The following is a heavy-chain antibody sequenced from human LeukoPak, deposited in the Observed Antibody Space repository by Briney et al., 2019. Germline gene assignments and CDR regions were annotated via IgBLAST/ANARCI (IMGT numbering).Heavy chain of an antibody. CDR1: GYTFNGYY. CDR3: ARWMTTVITPDY. J-gene: IGHJ4*02. CDR2: INPNSGGT. Sequence: ASVKVACKASGYTFNGYYLHWVRQAPGQGLEWMGWINPNSGGTNYAQKFQGRVTMTRDTSISTAYMELSRLRSDDTAVYYCARWMTTVITPDYWGQGTLVTVSS. V-gene: IGHV1-2*02. D-gene: IGHD4-11*01.